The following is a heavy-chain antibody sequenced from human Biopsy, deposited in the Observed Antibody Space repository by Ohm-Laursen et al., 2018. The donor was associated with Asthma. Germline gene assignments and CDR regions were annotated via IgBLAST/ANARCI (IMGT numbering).Heavy chain of an antibody. CDR3: ARGDSSNWSHYYFDY. Sequence: GSLRLSCAASGFAVSRDHMFWVRQAPGKGLEWVSGIYSGGTSHTADSVRGRFTISRDYSKNTLYLQMHSLRAKDTAVYYCARGDSSNWSHYYFDYWGQGTLVTVSS. D-gene: IGHD3-22*01. CDR1: GFAVSRDH. V-gene: IGHV3-53*01. J-gene: IGHJ4*02. CDR2: IYSGGTS.